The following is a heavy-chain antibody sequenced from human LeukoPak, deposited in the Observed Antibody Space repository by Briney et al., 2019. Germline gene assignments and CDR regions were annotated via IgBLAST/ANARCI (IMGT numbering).Heavy chain of an antibody. D-gene: IGHD3-22*01. CDR1: GFTFSSYG. J-gene: IGHJ4*02. CDR2: IWYDGSNK. CDR3: ARAPLSPYHYDPQRPKGYFDY. V-gene: IGHV3-33*01. Sequence: SGRSLRLSCAASGFTFSSYGMRWVRQAPGKGLEWVAVIWYDGSNKYYADSVKGRFTISRDNSKNTLYLQMNTLRAEDTAVYYCARAPLSPYHYDPQRPKGYFDYWGQGTLVTVSS.